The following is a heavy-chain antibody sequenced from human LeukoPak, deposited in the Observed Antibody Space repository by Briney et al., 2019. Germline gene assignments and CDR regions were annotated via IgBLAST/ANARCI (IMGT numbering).Heavy chain of an antibody. V-gene: IGHV4-34*01. CDR1: GESFSGYF. Sequence: SETLSLTCAVSGESFSGYFWTWIRQPPGKGLEWIGESNHFGSTDYNPSLKSRVTISVDTSKNQFSLKLSSVTAAGTAVYYCARHGVLRYFDWLLGNWGQGTLVTVSS. D-gene: IGHD3-9*01. CDR2: SNHFGST. J-gene: IGHJ4*02. CDR3: ARHGVLRYFDWLLGN.